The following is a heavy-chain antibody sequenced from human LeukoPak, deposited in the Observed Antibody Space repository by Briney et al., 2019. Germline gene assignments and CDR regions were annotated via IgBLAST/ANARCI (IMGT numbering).Heavy chain of an antibody. CDR1: GFTFSSYG. CDR3: ARKRGAAAEDYFDY. J-gene: IGHJ4*02. CDR2: IWYDGSNK. D-gene: IGHD6-13*01. Sequence: PGRALRLSCAASGFTFSSYGMHWVRQAPCKGLEGVEVIWYDGSNKYYADSVKGRFTISRDNSKNTLYLQMNSLRAEDTAVYYCARKRGAAAEDYFDYWGQGTLVTVSS. V-gene: IGHV3-33*01.